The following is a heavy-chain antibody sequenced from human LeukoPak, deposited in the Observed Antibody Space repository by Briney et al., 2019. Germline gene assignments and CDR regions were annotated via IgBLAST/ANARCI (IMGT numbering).Heavy chain of an antibody. CDR2: ISGSGGST. D-gene: IGHD2-2*02. V-gene: IGHV3-23*01. Sequence: GGSLRLSCAASGFTFSSYAMSWVRRAPGKGLEWVSAISGSGGSTYYADSVKGRFTISRDNSKNTLYLQVNSLRAEDTAVYYCATGYCSSTSCYTGSTEYNWNYYWGRGTLVTVSS. J-gene: IGHJ4*02. CDR1: GFTFSSYA. CDR3: ATGYCSSTSCYTGSTEYNWNYY.